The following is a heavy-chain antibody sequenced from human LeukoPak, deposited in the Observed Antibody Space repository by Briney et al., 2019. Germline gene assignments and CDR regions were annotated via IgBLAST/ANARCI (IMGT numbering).Heavy chain of an antibody. Sequence: GGSLRLSCVTSGLTFNNYGMTWVRQAPGKGLEWVSTISAGGDNTYYGDSVKGRFTISRDNSKNTLSLQMNSLRVEDTAVYYCAKSRCNYGSSLDYWGQGTLVTVSS. CDR1: GLTFNNYG. CDR3: AKSRCNYGSSLDY. CDR2: ISAGGDNT. J-gene: IGHJ4*02. V-gene: IGHV3-23*01. D-gene: IGHD3-10*01.